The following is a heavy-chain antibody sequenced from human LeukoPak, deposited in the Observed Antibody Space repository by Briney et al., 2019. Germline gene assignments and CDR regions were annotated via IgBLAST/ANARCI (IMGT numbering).Heavy chain of an antibody. Sequence: SETLSLTCTVSGGSISSSSYYWGWIRQPPGKGLEWIGSIYYSGSTYYNPSLKSRVTISVDTSKNQFSLKLSSVTAADTAVYYCARDLNTCWSGGSCYLGYYYYYGMDVWGQGTTVTVSS. J-gene: IGHJ6*02. CDR2: IYYSGST. D-gene: IGHD2-15*01. V-gene: IGHV4-39*07. CDR1: GGSISSSSYY. CDR3: ARDLNTCWSGGSCYLGYYYYYGMDV.